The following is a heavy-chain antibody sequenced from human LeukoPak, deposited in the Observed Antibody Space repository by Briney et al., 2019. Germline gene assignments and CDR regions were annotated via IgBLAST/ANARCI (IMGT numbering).Heavy chain of an antibody. D-gene: IGHD3-10*01. CDR1: GGSFSGYY. J-gene: IGHJ6*03. V-gene: IGHV4-34*01. CDR2: INHSGST. Sequence: SETLSLTCAVYGGSFSGYYWSWIRQPPGKGLEWIGEINHSGSTNYNPSLKSRVTISVDTSKNQFSLKLSSVTAADTAVYYCARARYGSWAPRYYMDVWGKGTTVTVSS. CDR3: ARARYGSWAPRYYMDV.